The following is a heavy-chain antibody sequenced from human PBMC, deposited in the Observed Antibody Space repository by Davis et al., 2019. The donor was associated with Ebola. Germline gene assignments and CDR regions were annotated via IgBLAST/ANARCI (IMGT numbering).Heavy chain of an antibody. D-gene: IGHD4-23*01. CDR3: ARDDYGGFFDY. CDR1: GYTFTSYA. CDR2: INAGNGNT. V-gene: IGHV1-3*01. Sequence: ASVKVSCKASGYTFTSYAMHWVRQAPGQRLEWMGWINAGNGNTKYSQKFQGRVTITRDTSASTAYMELSRLRSDDTAVYYCARDDYGGFFDYWGQGTLVTVSS. J-gene: IGHJ4*02.